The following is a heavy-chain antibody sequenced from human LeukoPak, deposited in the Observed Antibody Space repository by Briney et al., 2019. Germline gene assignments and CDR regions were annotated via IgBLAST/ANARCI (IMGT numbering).Heavy chain of an antibody. CDR1: EFTVSSNY. V-gene: IGHV3-53*03. Sequence: PGGSLILSCAASEFTVSSNYMSWVRQAPGKGLEWVSVIYTGGSTYHVDSVKGRFTISRDNSKNTLYLQMNSLRAEDTAVYYCAGGPSEGHYFDYWGQGTLVTVSS. J-gene: IGHJ4*02. CDR2: IYTGGST. CDR3: AGGPSEGHYFDY.